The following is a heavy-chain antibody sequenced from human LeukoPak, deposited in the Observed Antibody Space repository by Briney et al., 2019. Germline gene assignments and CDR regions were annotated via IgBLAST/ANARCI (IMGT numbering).Heavy chain of an antibody. CDR1: GFTFTSSA. D-gene: IGHD5-12*01. CDR2: IVVGSGNT. Sequence: SVKVSCKASGFTFTSSAMQWVRQARGQRLEWIGWIVVGSGNTNYAQRFQERVTITRDMSTSTAYMELSRLRSDDTAVYYCARSSHVVAKDYWGQGTLVTVSS. CDR3: ARSSHVVAKDY. V-gene: IGHV1-58*02. J-gene: IGHJ4*02.